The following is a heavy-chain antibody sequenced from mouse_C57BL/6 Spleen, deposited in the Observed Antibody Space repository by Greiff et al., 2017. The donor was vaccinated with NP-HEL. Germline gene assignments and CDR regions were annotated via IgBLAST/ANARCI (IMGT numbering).Heavy chain of an antibody. V-gene: IGHV1-64*01. CDR3: ASDYDYKNYFDY. D-gene: IGHD2-4*01. J-gene: IGHJ2*01. Sequence: QVQLQQPGAELVKPGASVKLSCKASGYTFTSYWMHWVKQRPGQGLEWIGMIHPNSGSTNYNEKFKSKATLTVDKSTSTAYMQLSSLTSEDSAVYYCASDYDYKNYFDYWGQGTTLTVSS. CDR1: GYTFTSYW. CDR2: IHPNSGST.